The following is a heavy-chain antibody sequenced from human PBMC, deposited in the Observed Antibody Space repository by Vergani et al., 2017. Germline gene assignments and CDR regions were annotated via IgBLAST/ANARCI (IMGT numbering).Heavy chain of an antibody. V-gene: IGHV3-7*01. CDR3: ARINYYGSSGYSLTRWHNWFDP. Sequence: EVQLVESGGGLVKPGGSLRLSCAASGFSFSNAWMSWVRQAPGKGLEWVANINQDGSEKYYVDSVKGRFTISRDNAKNSLYLQMNSLRAEDTALYYCARINYYGSSGYSLTRWHNWFDPWGQGTLITFSS. D-gene: IGHD3-22*01. J-gene: IGHJ5*02. CDR1: GFSFSNAW. CDR2: INQDGSEK.